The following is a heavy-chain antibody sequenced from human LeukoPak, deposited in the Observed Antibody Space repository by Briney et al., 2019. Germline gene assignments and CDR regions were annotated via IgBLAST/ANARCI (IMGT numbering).Heavy chain of an antibody. CDR1: GYTFTSYD. CDR3: ARGRGITIFGVVIIGQNWFDP. V-gene: IGHV1-8*01. J-gene: IGHJ5*02. CDR2: MNPNSGNT. Sequence: GASVKVSCTASGYTFTSYDINWVRQATGQGLEWMGWMNPNSGNTGYAQKFQGRVTMTRNTSISTPYMELSSLRSEDTAVYYCARGRGITIFGVVIIGQNWFDPWGQGTLVTVSS. D-gene: IGHD3-3*01.